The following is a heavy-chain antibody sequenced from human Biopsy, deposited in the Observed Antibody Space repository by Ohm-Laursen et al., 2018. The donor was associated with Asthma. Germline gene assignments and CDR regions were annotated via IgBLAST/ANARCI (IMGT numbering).Heavy chain of an antibody. V-gene: IGHV4-39*07. J-gene: IGHJ5*02. CDR3: ARAASTTVFWSGYSHNWFDP. CDR2: INHSGST. Sequence: SETLSLTCTVSGGSISSSSYYWSWIRQPPGKGLEWIAEINHSGSTNYNPSLKSRVTMSVDTSKNQLFLNLSSVTAEDTAVYYCARAASTTVFWSGYSHNWFDPWGQGTLVTVSS. D-gene: IGHD3-3*01. CDR1: GGSISSSSYY.